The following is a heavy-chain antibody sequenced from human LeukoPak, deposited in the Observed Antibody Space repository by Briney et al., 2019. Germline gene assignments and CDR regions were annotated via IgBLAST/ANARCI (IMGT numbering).Heavy chain of an antibody. D-gene: IGHD2-2*01. V-gene: IGHV3-21*01. CDR1: GFTFSSYS. Sequence: GGSLRLSCAASGFTFSSYSMNRVRQAPGKGLEWVSSISSSSSYIYYADSVKGRFTISRDNAKNSLYLQMNSLRAEDTAVHYCASEVICSSTSCYPDWGQGTTVTASS. CDR2: ISSSSSYI. CDR3: ASEVICSSTSCYPD. J-gene: IGHJ6*02.